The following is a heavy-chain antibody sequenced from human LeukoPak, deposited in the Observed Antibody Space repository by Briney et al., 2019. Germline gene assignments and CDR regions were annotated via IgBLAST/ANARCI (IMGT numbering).Heavy chain of an antibody. J-gene: IGHJ4*02. Sequence: SETLSLTCAVYGGSFSGYYWSWIRQPPGKGLEWIGEINHSGSTNYNPSLKSRVTISVDTSKNQFSLKLSSVTAADTAVYYCARLAYCGSTSCRRGYYFDYWGQGTLVTVSS. CDR3: ARLAYCGSTSCRRGYYFDY. D-gene: IGHD2-2*01. V-gene: IGHV4-34*01. CDR2: INHSGST. CDR1: GGSFSGYY.